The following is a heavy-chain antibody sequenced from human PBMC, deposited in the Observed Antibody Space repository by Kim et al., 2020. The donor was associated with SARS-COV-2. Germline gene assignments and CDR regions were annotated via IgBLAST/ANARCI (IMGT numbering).Heavy chain of an antibody. Sequence: ASVKVSCKASGYTFSSYAITWVRQVPGQGVEWMGWISPSTGITNYAQMFQGRVTMTTDMSTRTAYMELRSLRSDDSAMYYCARHEGGLRWFSSFDYWGQGTLVTVS. D-gene: IGHD3-10*01. J-gene: IGHJ4*02. V-gene: IGHV1-18*01. CDR1: GYTFSSYA. CDR2: ISPSTGIT. CDR3: ARHEGGLRWFSSFDY.